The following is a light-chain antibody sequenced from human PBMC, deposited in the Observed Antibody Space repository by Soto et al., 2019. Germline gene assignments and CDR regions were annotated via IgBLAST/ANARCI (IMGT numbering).Light chain of an antibody. CDR2: EVS. V-gene: IGLV2-14*01. CDR3: NSYTSSSTYVV. CDR1: SSDVGGYTY. Sequence: QSVLTQPASVSGSPGQSITISCTGTSSDVGGYTYVSWYQQHPGKAPKLMIYEVSNRPSGVSNRFSGSKSGNTASLTISGLQAEDEADYYCNSYTSSSTYVVFGGGTQLTVL. J-gene: IGLJ2*01.